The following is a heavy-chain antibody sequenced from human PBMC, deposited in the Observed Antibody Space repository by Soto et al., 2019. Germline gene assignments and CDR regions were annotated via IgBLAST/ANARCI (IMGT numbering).Heavy chain of an antibody. J-gene: IGHJ5*02. Sequence: ASVRVSCKASGRTFSSYAISWVRQAPGQGLEWMGVIILIFGTANYEQKFQCRVTITADESTSTAYMELSSLRSEDTAVYYCASSRGVRYVDWFPFDPWGQGTLVTVSS. CDR1: GRTFSSYA. CDR2: IILIFGTA. D-gene: IGHD3-9*01. V-gene: IGHV1-69*13. CDR3: ASSRGVRYVDWFPFDP.